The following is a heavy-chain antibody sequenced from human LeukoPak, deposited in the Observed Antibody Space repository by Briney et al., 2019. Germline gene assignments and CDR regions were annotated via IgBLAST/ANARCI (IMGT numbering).Heavy chain of an antibody. CDR3: ARVPRGYCSSTSCSRTHFDY. D-gene: IGHD2-2*03. Sequence: PGGSLRLSCAASGFTFSDYYMSWIRQAPGKGLEWVSYISSSGSTIYYADSVKGRFTISRDNAKNSLYLQMNSLRAEDTAVYYCARVPRGYCSSTSCSRTHFDYWGQGTLVTVSS. CDR2: ISSSGSTI. V-gene: IGHV3-11*04. J-gene: IGHJ4*02. CDR1: GFTFSDYY.